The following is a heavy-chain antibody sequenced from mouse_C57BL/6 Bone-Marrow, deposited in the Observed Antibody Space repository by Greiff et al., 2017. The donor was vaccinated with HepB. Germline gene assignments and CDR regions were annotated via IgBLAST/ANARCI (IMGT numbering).Heavy chain of an antibody. Sequence: EVKLVESGGGLVQPGGSLSLSCAASGFTFTDYYMSWVRQPPGKALEWLGFIRNKANGYTTEYSASVKGRFTISRDNSQSILYLHMNALRAEDSAPYFCARFPTFLRYWYFDVWGTGTTVTVSS. D-gene: IGHD1-1*01. J-gene: IGHJ1*03. CDR2: IRNKANGYTT. V-gene: IGHV7-3*01. CDR1: GFTFTDYY. CDR3: ARFPTFLRYWYFDV.